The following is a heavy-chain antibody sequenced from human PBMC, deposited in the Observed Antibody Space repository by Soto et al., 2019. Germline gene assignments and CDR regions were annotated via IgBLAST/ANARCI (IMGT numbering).Heavy chain of an antibody. J-gene: IGHJ5*02. V-gene: IGHV4-59*01. CDR3: VRAYYDTFGYSLDP. Sequence: PSETLSLTCTVSGGSISSYYWGWIRQPPGKGLEWIGYIYYSDSANYNPSLKSRVIISDDTSKNQFSLRPSSVTAADTAVYYCVRAYYDTFGYSLDPWGQGTLVTVSS. CDR1: GGSISSYY. D-gene: IGHD3-22*01. CDR2: IYYSDSA.